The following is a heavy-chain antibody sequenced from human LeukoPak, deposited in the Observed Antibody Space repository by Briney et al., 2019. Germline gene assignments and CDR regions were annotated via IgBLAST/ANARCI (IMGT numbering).Heavy chain of an antibody. Sequence: GGSLRLSCAASGFTFSSYAMHWVRQAPGKGLEWVAVISYDGSNKYYADSVKGRFTISRDNSKNTLYLQMNSLRAEDTAVYYCARDRYQLLPGEYYYYYGMDVWGQGTTVTVSS. CDR2: ISYDGSNK. D-gene: IGHD2-2*01. V-gene: IGHV3-30*04. J-gene: IGHJ6*02. CDR1: GFTFSSYA. CDR3: ARDRYQLLPGEYYYYYGMDV.